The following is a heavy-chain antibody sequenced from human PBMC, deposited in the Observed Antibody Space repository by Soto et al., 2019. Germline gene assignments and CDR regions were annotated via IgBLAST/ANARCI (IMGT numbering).Heavy chain of an antibody. V-gene: IGHV1-3*01. CDR1: GYTFNSYA. Sequence: ASVKVSCKASGYTFNSYAMHWVRQAPGQRLEWMGWINAGNGNKKHSQKFQGRVTITRDTSARTAYMELSSLRSEDTAVYYCARDGSILDYWGQGTLVTVSS. CDR2: INAGNGNK. J-gene: IGHJ4*02. D-gene: IGHD1-1*01. CDR3: ARDGSILDY.